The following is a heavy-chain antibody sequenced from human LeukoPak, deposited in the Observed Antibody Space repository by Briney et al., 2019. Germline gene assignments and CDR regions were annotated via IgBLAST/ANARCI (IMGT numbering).Heavy chain of an antibody. CDR1: GYTFTGYY. J-gene: IGHJ5*02. CDR3: ARSEVLRFLEWLLRGGFDP. V-gene: IGHV1-2*02. D-gene: IGHD3-3*01. Sequence: GASVKVSCKASGYTFTGYYMHWVRQAPGQGLEWMGWINPNSGGTNYAQKFQGRVTMTRDTSISTAYMELSRLRSDDTAVYYCARSEVLRFLEWLLRGGFDPWGQGTLVTVSS. CDR2: INPNSGGT.